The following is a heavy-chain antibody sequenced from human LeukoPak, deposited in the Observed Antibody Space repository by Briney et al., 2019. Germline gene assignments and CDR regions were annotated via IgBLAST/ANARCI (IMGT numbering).Heavy chain of an antibody. Sequence: SETLSLACTVSGASITRHYWNWIRQPAGKGLEFIGRVHSSGITKYNPSLESRVTMSVDTTKNQFSLKLTSVTAADTAVYFCARELRAFDIWGQGTMVTVSS. V-gene: IGHV4-4*07. CDR2: VHSSGIT. J-gene: IGHJ3*02. CDR3: ARELRAFDI. CDR1: GASITRHY.